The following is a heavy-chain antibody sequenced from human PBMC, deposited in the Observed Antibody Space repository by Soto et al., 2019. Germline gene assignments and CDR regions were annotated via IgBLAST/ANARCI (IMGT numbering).Heavy chain of an antibody. CDR2: ISPAGSVT. Sequence: PGGSLRLCCAASGFRFSDNWMHWVRQVPGKGLMWVSRISPAGSVTSYGDSVKGRFTISRDNAKNRLYLQMDSLRAEDTAVYYCASKTLGTGCMGVWGQGTTVTVSS. J-gene: IGHJ6*02. CDR3: ASKTLGTGCMGV. D-gene: IGHD2-8*02. V-gene: IGHV3-74*01. CDR1: GFRFSDNW.